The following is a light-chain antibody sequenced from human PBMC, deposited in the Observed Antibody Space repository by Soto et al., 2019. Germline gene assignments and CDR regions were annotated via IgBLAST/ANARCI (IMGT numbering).Light chain of an antibody. CDR3: HSYANSIVI. CDR1: SSDVGGYNY. V-gene: IGLV2-14*01. Sequence: QSALTQPASVSGSPGQSITISCTGSSSDVGGYNYVSWYQQYPGEAPRLIIYDVSDRPSGISNRFSGSKSGNTASLTISGLQAEDEAHYYCHSYANSIVIFGGGTKVTVL. CDR2: DVS. J-gene: IGLJ2*01.